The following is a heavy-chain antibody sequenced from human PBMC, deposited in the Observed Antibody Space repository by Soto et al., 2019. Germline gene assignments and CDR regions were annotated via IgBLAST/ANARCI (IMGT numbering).Heavy chain of an antibody. V-gene: IGHV3-33*01. CDR2: IWYDGSNK. D-gene: IGHD4-17*01. CDR3: ARDLPDYGDYGVLDY. Sequence: QVQLVESGGGVVQPGRSLRLSCAASGFTFSSYGMHWVRQAPGKGLEWVAVIWYDGSNKYYADSAKGRFTISRDNSKNTLYRQMNSLRAEDTAVYYCARDLPDYGDYGVLDYWGQGTLVTDSS. J-gene: IGHJ4*02. CDR1: GFTFSSYG.